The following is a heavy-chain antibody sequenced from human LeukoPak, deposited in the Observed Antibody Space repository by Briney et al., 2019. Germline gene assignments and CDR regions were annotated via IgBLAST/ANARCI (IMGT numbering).Heavy chain of an antibody. CDR3: AKDRSTVVGATDY. D-gene: IGHD1-26*01. V-gene: IGHV3-23*01. Sequence: GGSLRLSCAASGFTFSSSAMSWVRQAPGKGLEWVSTIDDGGDATHYAGSVKGRLTISRDNSKNTLYLQVNSLRAEDTAVYYCAKDRSTVVGATDYWGQGTPVTVSS. CDR2: IDDGGDAT. J-gene: IGHJ4*02. CDR1: GFTFSSSA.